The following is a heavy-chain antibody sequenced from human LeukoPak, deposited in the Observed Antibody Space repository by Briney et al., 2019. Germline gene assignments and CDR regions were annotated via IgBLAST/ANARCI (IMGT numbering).Heavy chain of an antibody. D-gene: IGHD3-9*01. CDR3: AKVYYDILTGTYYFDY. Sequence: GGSLRLSCAASGSTSDDYAMHWVRQAPGKGLEWVSLISGDGGSTYYADSVKGRFTISRDNSKNSLYLQMNSLRTEDTALYYCAKVYYDILTGTYYFDYWGQGTLVTVSS. CDR2: ISGDGGST. V-gene: IGHV3-43*02. CDR1: GSTSDDYA. J-gene: IGHJ4*02.